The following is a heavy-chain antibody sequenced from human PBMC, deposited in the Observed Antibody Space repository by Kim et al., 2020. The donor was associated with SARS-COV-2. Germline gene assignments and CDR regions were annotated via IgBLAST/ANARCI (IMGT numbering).Heavy chain of an antibody. CDR2: IIPIFGTA. J-gene: IGHJ3*02. D-gene: IGHD3-22*01. Sequence: SVKVSCKASGGTFSSYAISWVRQAPGQGLEWMGGIIPIFGTANYAQKFQGRVTITADESTSTAYMELSSLRSEDTAVYYCASSGDSSGYYYLPKVDIWGQGRMVTVSS. CDR1: GGTFSSYA. CDR3: ASSGDSSGYYYLPKVDI. V-gene: IGHV1-69*13.